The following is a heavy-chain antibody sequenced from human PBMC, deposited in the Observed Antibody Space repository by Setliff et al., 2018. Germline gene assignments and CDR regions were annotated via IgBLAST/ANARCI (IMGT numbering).Heavy chain of an antibody. CDR2: MNPNSGNT. CDR1: GYTFTSYD. V-gene: IGHV1-8*01. Sequence: ASVKVSCKASGYTFTSYDINWVRQATGQGLEWMGWMNPNSGNTGYAQKFQGRVTMTRDTSISTAYMELSSLRSEDTAVYYCARAVGAAMVTWYFDYWGQGTLVTVSS. CDR3: ARAVGAAMVTWYFDY. J-gene: IGHJ4*02. D-gene: IGHD5-18*01.